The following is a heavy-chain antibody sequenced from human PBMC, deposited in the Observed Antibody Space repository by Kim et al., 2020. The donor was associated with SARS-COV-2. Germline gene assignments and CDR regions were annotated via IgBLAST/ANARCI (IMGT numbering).Heavy chain of an antibody. CDR3: AREGENSSGYAY. D-gene: IGHD3-22*01. V-gene: IGHV4-31*02. Sequence: YYNPSLKSRLTISVDTSKNQFSLKLSSVTAADTAMYYCAREGENSSGYAYWGQGTLVTVSS. J-gene: IGHJ4*02.